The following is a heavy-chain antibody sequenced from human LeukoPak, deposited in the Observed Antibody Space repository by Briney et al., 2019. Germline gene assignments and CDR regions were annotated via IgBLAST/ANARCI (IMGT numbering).Heavy chain of an antibody. D-gene: IGHD3-9*01. CDR2: IASGGGHP. Sequence: GGSLRLSCAASGFTFSSYSMNWVRQAPGKGLEWVSIIASGGGHPYYADSVKGRFTISRDNSKNTLYLQMNSLRAEDTAVYYCATILTGYYLDYWGQGTLVTVSS. J-gene: IGHJ4*02. V-gene: IGHV3-23*03. CDR1: GFTFSSYS. CDR3: ATILTGYYLDY.